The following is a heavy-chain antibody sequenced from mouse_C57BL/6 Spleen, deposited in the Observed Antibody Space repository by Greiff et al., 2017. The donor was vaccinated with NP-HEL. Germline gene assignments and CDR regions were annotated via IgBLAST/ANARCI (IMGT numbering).Heavy chain of an antibody. V-gene: IGHV1-55*01. CDR2: IYPGSGST. CDR3: ARYEDDGYSFDG. D-gene: IGHD2-3*01. Sequence: QVQLQQPGAELVKPGASVKMSCKASGYTFTSYWITWVKQRPGQGLEWIGDIYPGSGSTNYNEKFKSKATLTVDTSSNTAYMQRSSLTSEDSAVNYCARYEDDGYSFDGWGTGTTVTVSA. J-gene: IGHJ1*03. CDR1: GYTFTSYW.